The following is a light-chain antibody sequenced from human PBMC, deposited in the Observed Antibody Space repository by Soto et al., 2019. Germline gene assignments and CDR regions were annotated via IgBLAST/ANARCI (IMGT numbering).Light chain of an antibody. CDR2: DAS. Sequence: AIQMTQSPSSLSASVGDRVTITCRASQDIRKDLAWYQQKPGKAPKLLIYDASSLESGVPQRFSGSGSGTEFTLTISSLQTDDFSTYYCQQYHSYWTFGQGTKVDIK. CDR3: QQYHSYWT. J-gene: IGKJ1*01. CDR1: QDIRKD. V-gene: IGKV1-13*02.